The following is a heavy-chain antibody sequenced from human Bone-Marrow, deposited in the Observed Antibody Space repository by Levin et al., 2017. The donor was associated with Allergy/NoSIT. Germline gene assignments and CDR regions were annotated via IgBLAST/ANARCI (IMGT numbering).Heavy chain of an antibody. Sequence: GSLRLSCTVSGGSISSSSYYWGWIRQPPGKGLEWIGSVYYSGSTYYNPSLKSRVTISVDTSKNQFSLKLSSVTAADTAVYYCARVLLDELFFDYWGQGTLVTVSS. CDR2: VYYSGST. J-gene: IGHJ4*02. CDR3: ARVLLDELFFDY. V-gene: IGHV4-39*07. CDR1: GGSISSSSYY. D-gene: IGHD1-7*01.